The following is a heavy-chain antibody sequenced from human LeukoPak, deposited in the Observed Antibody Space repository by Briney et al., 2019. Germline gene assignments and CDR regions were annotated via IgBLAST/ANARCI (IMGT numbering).Heavy chain of an antibody. CDR3: ARDRVREGYGMDV. J-gene: IGHJ6*02. CDR1: GGSISSYY. CDR2: IYYSGST. V-gene: IGHV4-59*01. Sequence: SETLSLTCTVSGGSISSYYWSWIRQPPGKGLEWIGYIYYSGSTNYNPSLKSRVTISVDTSKNQFSLKLSSVTAADTAVYYCARDRVREGYGMDVWGQGTTVTVSS. D-gene: IGHD1-26*01.